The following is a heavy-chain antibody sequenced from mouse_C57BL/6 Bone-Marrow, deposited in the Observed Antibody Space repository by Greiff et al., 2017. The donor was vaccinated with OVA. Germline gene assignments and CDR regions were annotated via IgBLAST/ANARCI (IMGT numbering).Heavy chain of an antibody. Sequence: EVKLMESGGGLVQPGGSMKLSCVASGFTFSNYWMNWVRQCPEKGLEWVAQIRYKSDNYATHYAEYVKGRFTISRADSKSSVDLQMNNLRAEDTGIYYCTENYGSDFDYWGQGTTLTVSS. J-gene: IGHJ2*01. CDR2: IRYKSDNYAT. CDR3: TENYGSDFDY. V-gene: IGHV6-3*01. CDR1: GFTFSNYW. D-gene: IGHD2-2*01.